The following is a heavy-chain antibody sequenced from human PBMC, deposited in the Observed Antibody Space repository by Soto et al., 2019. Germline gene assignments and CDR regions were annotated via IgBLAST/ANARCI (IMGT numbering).Heavy chain of an antibody. CDR3: ARGDSDFAFHYF. Sequence: SETLSLTCTVYGGAISSGDYYWTWIRQTPGRGLEYIGYINYSESTYYNPSLQSRFTISIDTSKNQFSLKLSSVTAADTAVYYCARGDSDFAFHYFRGQGTRVTVSS. CDR1: GGAISSGDYY. D-gene: IGHD3-16*01. CDR2: INYSEST. V-gene: IGHV4-30-4*01. J-gene: IGHJ4*02.